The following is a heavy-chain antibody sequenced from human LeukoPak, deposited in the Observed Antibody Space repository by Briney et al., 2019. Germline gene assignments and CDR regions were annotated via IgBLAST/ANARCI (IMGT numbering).Heavy chain of an antibody. Sequence: ASVNVCCTTSGYPFNNFGVNWVRQAPGQGLEWMGWISGHNGDRRYAQRFQGRVTLTTDTSASTGYMELWSLTSDDTAVYYCARGSGHIVVVSALPDFWGQGTLVTVSS. D-gene: IGHD2-21*01. V-gene: IGHV1-18*01. CDR1: GYPFNNFG. J-gene: IGHJ4*02. CDR2: ISGHNGDR. CDR3: ARGSGHIVVVSALPDF.